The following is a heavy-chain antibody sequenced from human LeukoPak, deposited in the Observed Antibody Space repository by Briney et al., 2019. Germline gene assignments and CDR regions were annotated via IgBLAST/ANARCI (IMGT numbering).Heavy chain of an antibody. V-gene: IGHV4-59*01. CDR2: IYYNGAT. Sequence: SETLSLTCTVSGGSISTYYWSWIRQPPGKGLEWIGYIYYNGATDYNPSLKSRVTISVDTSKNQFSLKLSSVTAADTAVYYCARSSGSLRGWFDPWGQGTLVTVSS. J-gene: IGHJ5*02. CDR3: ARSSGSLRGWFDP. CDR1: GGSISTYY. D-gene: IGHD6-19*01.